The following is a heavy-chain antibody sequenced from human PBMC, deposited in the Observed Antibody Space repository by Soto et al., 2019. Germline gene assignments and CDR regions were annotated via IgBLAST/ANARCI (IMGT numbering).Heavy chain of an antibody. Sequence: SQTLSLTCAISGDSVSSNSVAWNWIRQSPSRGLEWLGRTYYRSKWFNDYAVSVKSRITINPDTSKNQFSLHLNSVTPEDTAVYYCASADIAVTTTYYYYYGMDVWGQGTTVTV. CDR3: ASADIAVTTTYYYYYGMDV. CDR2: TYYRSKWFN. CDR1: GDSVSSNSVA. D-gene: IGHD6-19*01. J-gene: IGHJ6*02. V-gene: IGHV6-1*01.